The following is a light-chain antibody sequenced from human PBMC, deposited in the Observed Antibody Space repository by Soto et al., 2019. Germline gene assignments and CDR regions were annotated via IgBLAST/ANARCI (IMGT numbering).Light chain of an antibody. CDR1: QSVTNNY. J-gene: IGKJ5*01. CDR3: QQYGNSPIT. CDR2: GAS. Sequence: IVLTPSPVTLSLAPGDRATLSCRASQSVTNNYLAWYQQQPGQAPRLLIDGASSRATGVPDRFSGTGSGTDFTLTISRLEPEDFAVFYCQQYGNSPITFGQGTRLEI. V-gene: IGKV3-20*01.